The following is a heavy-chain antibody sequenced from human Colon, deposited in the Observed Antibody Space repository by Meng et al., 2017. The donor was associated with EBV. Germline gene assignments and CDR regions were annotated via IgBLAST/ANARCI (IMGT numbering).Heavy chain of an antibody. V-gene: IGHV4-4*03. CDR1: GGSLDSDDW. D-gene: IGHD3-10*01. J-gene: IGHJ5*02. CDR2: ISHSGTT. CDR3: ARDYYASGFVFDL. Sequence: QPRGSAPGRVRPQVTLALTCAVSGGSLDSDDWWNWLRHTPRKGLEWIGDISHSGTTNNNPSLKSRVTISIDKSKNQFSLKMTSVTAADTAVYYCARDYYASGFVFDLWGQGTLVTASS.